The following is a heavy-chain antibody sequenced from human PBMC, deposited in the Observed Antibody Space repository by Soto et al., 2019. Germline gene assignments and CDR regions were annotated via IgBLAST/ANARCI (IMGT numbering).Heavy chain of an antibody. Sequence: PGGSLRLSCAASGFTLSSTWMTWVRQAPGKGLEWVANIKQDGSEKYYLDSVKGRFTVSRDNAKNSLFLQMTSLTPEDTAVYYCARDRLNWNSVHYAMDVWGQGTTVTAP. J-gene: IGHJ6*02. V-gene: IGHV3-7*01. CDR3: ARDRLNWNSVHYAMDV. CDR2: IKQDGSEK. CDR1: GFTLSSTW. D-gene: IGHD1-20*01.